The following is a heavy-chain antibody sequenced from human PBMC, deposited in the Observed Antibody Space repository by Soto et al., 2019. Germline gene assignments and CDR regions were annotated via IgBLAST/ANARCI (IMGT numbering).Heavy chain of an antibody. CDR1: GGSFSGYY. J-gene: IGHJ6*02. V-gene: IGHV4-34*01. CDR3: ARAVTYYDFWSGYSLADYYYGMDV. Sequence: ETLSLTCAVYGGSFSGYYWSWIRQPPGKGLERTGEINHSGSTNYNPSLKSRVTISVDTSKNQFSLKLSSVTAADTAVYYCARAVTYYDFWSGYSLADYYYGMDVWGQGTTVTVSS. CDR2: INHSGST. D-gene: IGHD3-3*01.